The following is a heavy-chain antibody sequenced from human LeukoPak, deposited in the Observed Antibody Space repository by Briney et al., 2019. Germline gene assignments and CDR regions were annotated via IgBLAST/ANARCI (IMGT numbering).Heavy chain of an antibody. CDR1: GFMFSSYW. CDR3: ARVTRWWFDP. J-gene: IGHJ5*02. D-gene: IGHD1-14*01. Sequence: GGSLRLSCAASGFMFSSYWMSWVRQAPGKGLEWVADIKEDGSEKYYVDSVKGRFTISRDNAKNSLYLQINSLRVEDTAIYYCARVTRWWFDPWGQGILVTVSS. V-gene: IGHV3-7*01. CDR2: IKEDGSEK.